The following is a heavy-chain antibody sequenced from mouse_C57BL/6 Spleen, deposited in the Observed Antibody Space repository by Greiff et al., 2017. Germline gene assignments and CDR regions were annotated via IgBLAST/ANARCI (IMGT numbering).Heavy chain of an antibody. CDR3: TTPEYGIDY. D-gene: IGHD5-1*01. CDR1: GFNIKDDY. J-gene: IGHJ2*01. V-gene: IGHV14-4*01. CDR2: IDPENGDT. Sequence: VQLQQSGAELVRPGASVKLSCTASGFNIKDDYMHWVKQRPEQGLEWIGWIDPENGDTEYASKFQGKATITADTSSNTAYLQLSSLTSEDTAVYYCTTPEYGIDYWGTGTTLTVSS.